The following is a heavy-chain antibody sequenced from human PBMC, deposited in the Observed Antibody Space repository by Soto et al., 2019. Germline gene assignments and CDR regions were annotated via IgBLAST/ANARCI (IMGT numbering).Heavy chain of an antibody. Sequence: QVQLQQWGAGLLKPSETLSLTCAVYGGSFSGYYWSWIRQPPGKGLEWIGEINHSGSTNYNPSLKSRVTISVDTSKNQFSLKLSSVTAADTAVYYCARGRQLWLPVLDYWGQGTLVTVSS. V-gene: IGHV4-34*01. CDR1: GGSFSGYY. J-gene: IGHJ4*02. D-gene: IGHD5-18*01. CDR2: INHSGST. CDR3: ARGRQLWLPVLDY.